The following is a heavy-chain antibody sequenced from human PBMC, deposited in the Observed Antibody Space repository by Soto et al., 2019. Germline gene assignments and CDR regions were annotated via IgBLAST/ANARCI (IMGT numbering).Heavy chain of an antibody. V-gene: IGHV4-34*01. Sequence: PSETLSLTCAVYGGSFSGYYWSWIRQPPGKGLEWIGEINHSGSTNYNPSLKSRVTISVDTSKNQFSLKLSSVTAADTAVYYCASLENYFDYWGQGTLVTVSS. CDR1: GGSFSGYY. CDR3: ASLENYFDY. CDR2: INHSGST. J-gene: IGHJ4*02.